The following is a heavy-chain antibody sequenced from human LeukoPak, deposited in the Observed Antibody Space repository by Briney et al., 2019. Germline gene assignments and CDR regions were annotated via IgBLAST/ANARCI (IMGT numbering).Heavy chain of an antibody. CDR1: GYTFTGYY. D-gene: IGHD3-22*01. CDR2: INPNSGGT. Sequence: GASVKVSCKASGYTFTGYYMHWVRQAPGQGLEWMGWINPNSGGTNYAQKFQGWVTMTRDTSISTAYMELSRLRSDDTAVYYCARERYDSSGYYYWGQGPLVTVSS. J-gene: IGHJ4*02. V-gene: IGHV1-2*04. CDR3: ARERYDSSGYYY.